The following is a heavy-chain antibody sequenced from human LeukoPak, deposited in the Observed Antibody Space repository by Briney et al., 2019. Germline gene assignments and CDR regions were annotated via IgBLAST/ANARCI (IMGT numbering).Heavy chain of an antibody. CDR1: GFTFSSYW. V-gene: IGHV3-74*01. D-gene: IGHD2-8*01. J-gene: IGHJ4*02. CDR3: AREDIVLMMYATIDY. CDR2: INSDGSST. Sequence: GGSLRLSCAASGFTFSSYWMHWVRQAPGKGLVWVSRINSDGSSTSYADSVKGRFTISRDNAKNTLYLQMNSLRAEDTAVYYCAREDIVLMMYATIDYWGQGTLVTVSS.